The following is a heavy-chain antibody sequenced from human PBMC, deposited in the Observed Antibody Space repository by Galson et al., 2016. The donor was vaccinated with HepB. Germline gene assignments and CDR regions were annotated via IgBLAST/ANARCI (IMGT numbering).Heavy chain of an antibody. CDR3: ARFFYDTSGYRKLDY. D-gene: IGHD3-22*01. J-gene: IGHJ4*02. Sequence: SLRLSCAASGFTFSSYSMNWVRQAPGKGLEWVSFISSSSTYIYYADSVRGRFTISRDNAKNSLYLHMNSLRAEDTAVYFCARFFYDTSGYRKLDYWGQGALVTVSA. V-gene: IGHV3-21*01. CDR1: GFTFSSYS. CDR2: ISSSSTYI.